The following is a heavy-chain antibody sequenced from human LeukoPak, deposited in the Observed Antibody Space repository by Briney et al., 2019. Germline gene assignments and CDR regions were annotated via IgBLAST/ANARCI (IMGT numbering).Heavy chain of an antibody. V-gene: IGHV3-66*01. J-gene: IGHJ3*02. Sequence: PGGSLRLSCAASGFTVGSNYMSWVRQAPGKGLEWVSIIYRGGSTNCADSVKGRFTISRENAKNSLYLQMNSMRAGDTAVYYCARSRTLWGAFDIWGQGTMVTVSS. CDR2: IYRGGST. D-gene: IGHD2-21*01. CDR3: ARSRTLWGAFDI. CDR1: GFTVGSNY.